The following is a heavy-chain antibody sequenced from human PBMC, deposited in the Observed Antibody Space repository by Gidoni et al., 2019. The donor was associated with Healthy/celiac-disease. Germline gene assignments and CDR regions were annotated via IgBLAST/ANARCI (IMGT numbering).Heavy chain of an antibody. J-gene: IGHJ6*02. Sequence: QFQLQQWAAVLLKPSETLSLPCAVYGGSFSGYYWSWIRQPPGKGLEWIGEINHSGSTNYNPALKSRATRSVDTSKNQFSLKLSSVTAADTAVYYCARGLYGSYYYGMDVWGQGTTVTVSS. V-gene: IGHV4-34*01. D-gene: IGHD3-10*01. CDR1: GGSFSGYY. CDR3: ARGLYGSYYYGMDV. CDR2: INHSGST.